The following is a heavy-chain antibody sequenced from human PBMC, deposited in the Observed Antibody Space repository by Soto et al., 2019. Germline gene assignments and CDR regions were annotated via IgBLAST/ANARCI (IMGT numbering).Heavy chain of an antibody. CDR3: ATSGIAAAGANHDAFDI. V-gene: IGHV3-33*01. Sequence: WGSLRLSCAASGFTFSSYGMHWVRQAPGKGLEWVAVIWYDGSNKYYADSVKGRFTISRDNSKNTLYLQMNSLRAEDTAVYYCATSGIAAAGANHDAFDIWGQGTMVTVSS. J-gene: IGHJ3*02. CDR1: GFTFSSYG. CDR2: IWYDGSNK. D-gene: IGHD6-13*01.